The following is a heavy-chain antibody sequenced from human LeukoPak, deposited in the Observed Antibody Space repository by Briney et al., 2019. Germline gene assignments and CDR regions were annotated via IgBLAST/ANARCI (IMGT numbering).Heavy chain of an antibody. J-gene: IGHJ5*02. V-gene: IGHV3-30*02. D-gene: IGHD2-2*01. CDR2: IRYDGSNK. CDR1: GFTFSSYG. Sequence: GGSLRLSCAASGFTFSSYGMHWVRQAPGKGLEWVAFIRYDGSNKYYADSVKGRFTISRDNAKNTLYLQMNSLRAEDTAVYYCTRDRYCSSTSCRRNWFDPWGQGTLVTVSS. CDR3: TRDRYCSSTSCRRNWFDP.